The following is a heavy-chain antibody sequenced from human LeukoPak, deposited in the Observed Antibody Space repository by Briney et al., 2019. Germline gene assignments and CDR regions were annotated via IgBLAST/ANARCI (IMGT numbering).Heavy chain of an antibody. Sequence: TGGSLRLSCAASGFTFSSYAMSWVRQAPGKGLEWVSGITGNGVYTYYADSVKGRFTISRDNSKSTLSLQMNSLRAEDTAVYYCAKSYCGGDCGWGPGTLVTVSS. CDR1: GFTFSSYA. J-gene: IGHJ4*02. V-gene: IGHV3-23*01. CDR2: ITGNGVYT. D-gene: IGHD2-21*02. CDR3: AKSYCGGDCG.